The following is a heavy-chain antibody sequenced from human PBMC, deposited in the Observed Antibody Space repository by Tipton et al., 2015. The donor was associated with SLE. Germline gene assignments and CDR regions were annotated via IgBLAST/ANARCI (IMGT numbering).Heavy chain of an antibody. Sequence: TLSLTCTVSGDSISNYYWSWIRQPPGKGLEWIGYIYYSGSTNYNPSLKSRVTISVDTSKNQFSLNLSPVTAADTAVYYCARGWTKGSGSFAEYFQNWGQGTLVTVSS. D-gene: IGHD1-26*01. CDR3: ARGWTKGSGSFAEYFQN. J-gene: IGHJ1*01. CDR2: IYYSGST. V-gene: IGHV4-59*01. CDR1: GDSISNYY.